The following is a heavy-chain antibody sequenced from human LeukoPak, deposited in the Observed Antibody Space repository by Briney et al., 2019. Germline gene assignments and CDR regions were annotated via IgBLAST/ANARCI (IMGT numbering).Heavy chain of an antibody. J-gene: IGHJ5*02. CDR1: GYTFTSYG. V-gene: IGHV1-18*01. D-gene: IGHD3-10*01. CDR2: ISAYNGNT. Sequence: GASVRVSCKASGYTFTSYGISWVRQAPGQGLEWMGWISAYNGNTNYAQKLQGRVTMTTDTSTSTAYMELRSLRSDDRAVYYCARVPTMVLWFDPWGQGTLVTVSS. CDR3: ARVPTMVLWFDP.